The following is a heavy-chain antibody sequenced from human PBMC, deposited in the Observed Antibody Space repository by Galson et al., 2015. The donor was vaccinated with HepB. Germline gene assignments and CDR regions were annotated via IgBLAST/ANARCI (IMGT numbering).Heavy chain of an antibody. CDR2: IYPGDSDT. D-gene: IGHD6-13*01. J-gene: IGHJ6*02. CDR3: ARRGLAAAGSSASGGMDV. Sequence: QSGAEVKKPGESLKISCKGSGYSFTSYWIGWVRQMPGKGLEWMGIIYPGDSDTRYSPSFQGQVTISADKSISTAYLQWSSLKASDTAMYYCARRGLAAAGSSASGGMDVWGQGTTVTVSS. V-gene: IGHV5-51*01. CDR1: GYSFTSYW.